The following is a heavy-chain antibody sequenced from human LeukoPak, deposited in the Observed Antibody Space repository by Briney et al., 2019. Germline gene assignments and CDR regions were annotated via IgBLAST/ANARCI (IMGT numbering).Heavy chain of an antibody. D-gene: IGHD1-26*01. Sequence: ASVKVSRKASGYTFTSYGISWVRQAPGQGLEWMGWISAYNGNTNYAQKLQGRVTMTTDTSTSTAYMELRSLRSDDTAVYYCARVVGGSYYSANCFDYWGQGTLVTVSS. CDR1: GYTFTSYG. V-gene: IGHV1-18*01. CDR2: ISAYNGNT. CDR3: ARVVGGSYYSANCFDY. J-gene: IGHJ4*02.